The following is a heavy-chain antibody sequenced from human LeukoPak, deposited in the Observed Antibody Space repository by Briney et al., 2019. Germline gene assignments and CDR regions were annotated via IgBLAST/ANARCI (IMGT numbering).Heavy chain of an antibody. CDR1: GGSISSDSSSSYF. CDR3: ARHLASNTGYFVTFDI. J-gene: IGHJ3*02. V-gene: IGHV4-39*01. CDR2: IYYTGST. Sequence: SETLSLTCSVSGGSISSDSSSSYFWAWIRQPPGRGMEWIGSIYYTGSTYYNPSLKGRVTIFVDTSNNQFSLKLSSLTAADTAVYFCARHLASNTGYFVTFDIWGQGTMVTVSS. D-gene: IGHD3-9*01.